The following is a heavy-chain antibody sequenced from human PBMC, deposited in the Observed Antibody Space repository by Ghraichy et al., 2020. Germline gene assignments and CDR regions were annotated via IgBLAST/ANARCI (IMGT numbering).Heavy chain of an antibody. D-gene: IGHD4-17*01. CDR1: GGTFSSYA. V-gene: IGHV1-69*13. CDR3: AVDPTVTSYYYGMDV. Sequence: SVKVSCKASGGTFSSYAISWVRQAPGQGLKWMGGIIPIFGTANYAQKFQGRVTITADESTSTAYMELSSLRSEDTAVYYCAVDPTVTSYYYGMDVWGQGTTVTVSS. CDR2: IIPIFGTA. J-gene: IGHJ6*02.